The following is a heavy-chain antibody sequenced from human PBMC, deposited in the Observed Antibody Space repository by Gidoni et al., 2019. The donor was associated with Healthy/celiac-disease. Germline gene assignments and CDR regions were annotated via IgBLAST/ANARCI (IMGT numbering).Heavy chain of an antibody. V-gene: IGHV4-39*01. CDR1: GGSISSSSYY. D-gene: IGHD6-19*01. CDR2: IYYSGST. Sequence: QLQLQESGPGLVKPSETLSLTCTVSGGSISSSSYYWGWIRQPPGKGLEWIGSIYYSGSTYYNPSLKSRVTISVDTSKNQFSLKLSSVTAADTAVYYWARHVNIAVADKQPAFDIWGQGTMVTVSS. J-gene: IGHJ3*02. CDR3: ARHVNIAVADKQPAFDI.